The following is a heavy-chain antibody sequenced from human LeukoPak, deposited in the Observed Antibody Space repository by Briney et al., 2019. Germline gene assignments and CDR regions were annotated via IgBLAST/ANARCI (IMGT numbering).Heavy chain of an antibody. CDR2: IYHSGST. J-gene: IGHJ5*02. V-gene: IGHV4-38-2*02. CDR1: GYSISSGYY. D-gene: IGHD3-9*01. Sequence: SETLSLTCTVSGYSISSGYYWGWIRQPPGKGLEWIGSIYHSGSTYCNPSLKSRVTISVDTSKNQFSLKLSSVTAADTAVYYCAREGTRYFDLLFDPWGQGTLVTVSS. CDR3: AREGTRYFDLLFDP.